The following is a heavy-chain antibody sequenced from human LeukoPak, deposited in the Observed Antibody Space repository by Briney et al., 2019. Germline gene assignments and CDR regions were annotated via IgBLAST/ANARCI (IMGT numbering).Heavy chain of an antibody. CDR1: GGTFSSYA. CDR3: ARDFIAAAGTDY. D-gene: IGHD6-13*01. V-gene: IGHV1-69*04. Sequence: SVKVSCKASGGTFSSYAISWVRQAPGQGLEWMGRITPILGIANYAQKFQGRVTITADKSTSTAYMELSSLRSEDTAVYYCARDFIAAAGTDYWGQGTLVTVSS. J-gene: IGHJ4*02. CDR2: ITPILGIA.